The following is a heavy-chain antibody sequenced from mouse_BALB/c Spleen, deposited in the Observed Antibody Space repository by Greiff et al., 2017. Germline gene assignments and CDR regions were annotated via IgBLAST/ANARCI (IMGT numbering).Heavy chain of an antibody. CDR3: AISWCSGSSCGY. D-gene: IGHD1-1*01. Sequence: QVQLQQSGAELVRPGTSVKVSCKASGYAFTNYLIEWVKQRPGQGLEWIGLINPGSGGTNYNEKFKGKATLTADKSSSTAYMQLSSLTSDDSAVYVCAISWCSGSSCGYWGQGTSVTVSS. V-gene: IGHV1-54*01. CDR2: INPGSGGT. J-gene: IGHJ4*01. CDR1: GYAFTNYL.